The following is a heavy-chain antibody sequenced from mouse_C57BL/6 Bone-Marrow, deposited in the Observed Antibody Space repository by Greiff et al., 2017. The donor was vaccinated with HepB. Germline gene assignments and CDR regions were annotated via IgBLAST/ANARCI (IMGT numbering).Heavy chain of an antibody. D-gene: IGHD2-2*01. J-gene: IGHJ3*01. CDR3: ALEGIKDYGYDEGAWFAY. CDR1: GYTFTDYN. Sequence: EVQLQQSGPELVKPGASVKMSCKASGYTFTDYNMHWVKQSHGKSLEWIGYINPNNGGTSYNQKFKGKATLTVNKSSSTAYMELRSLTSEDSAVYYCALEGIKDYGYDEGAWFAYWGQGTLVTVSA. V-gene: IGHV1-22*01. CDR2: INPNNGGT.